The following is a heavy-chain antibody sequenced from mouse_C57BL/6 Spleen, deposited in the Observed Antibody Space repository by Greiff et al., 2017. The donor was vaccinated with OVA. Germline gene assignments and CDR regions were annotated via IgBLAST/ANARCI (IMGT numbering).Heavy chain of an antibody. CDR2: IHPNSGST. Sequence: VKLQQPGAELVKPGASVKLSCKASGYTFTSYWMHWVKQRPGQGLEWIGMIHPNSGSTNYNEKFESKATLTVDKSSSTAYMQLSSLTSEDSAVYYCARSYSNYDYWGQGTTLTVSS. J-gene: IGHJ2*01. V-gene: IGHV1-64*01. CDR3: ARSYSNYDY. CDR1: GYTFTSYW. D-gene: IGHD2-5*01.